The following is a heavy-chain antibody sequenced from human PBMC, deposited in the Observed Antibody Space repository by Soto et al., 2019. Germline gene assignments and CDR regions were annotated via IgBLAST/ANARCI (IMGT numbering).Heavy chain of an antibody. CDR1: GFTFNTYA. V-gene: IGHV3-23*01. D-gene: IGHD3-3*01. J-gene: IGHJ6*02. Sequence: PGGSLRLSCAASGFTFNTYAMTWVRQAPGKGLEWVSIISSSGDGTYYVDSVKGRFTISRDNSRNTLNLQMNNLRAEDTAVYYCAREVTVFGVIIPTPMDVWGQGTTVTVSS. CDR3: AREVTVFGVIIPTPMDV. CDR2: ISSSGDGT.